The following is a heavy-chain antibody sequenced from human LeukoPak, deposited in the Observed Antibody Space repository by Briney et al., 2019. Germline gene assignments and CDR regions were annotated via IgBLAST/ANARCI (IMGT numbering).Heavy chain of an antibody. CDR3: ARGYDYSSSWMDAFDI. Sequence: PSETLSLTCTVSGGPISSGSYYWSWIRQPAGKGLEWIGRIYTSGSTNYNPSLKSRVTISVDTSKNQFSLKLSSVTAADTAVYYCARGYDYSSSWMDAFDIWGQGTMVTVSS. CDR1: GGPISSGSYY. CDR2: IYTSGST. D-gene: IGHD6-13*01. J-gene: IGHJ3*02. V-gene: IGHV4-61*02.